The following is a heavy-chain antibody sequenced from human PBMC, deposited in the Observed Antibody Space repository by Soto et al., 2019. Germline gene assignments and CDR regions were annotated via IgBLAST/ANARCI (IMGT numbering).Heavy chain of an antibody. CDR2: INAGNGNT. Sequence: QVQLVQSGAEVKKPGASVKVSCKASGYTFTSYAMHWVRQAPGQRLEWMGWINAGNGNTKYSQKFQGRVTITRDTSASRAYMELSSLRSEDTAVYYCARGHDFWSGLYYMDVWGTGTTVTVSS. V-gene: IGHV1-3*01. J-gene: IGHJ6*03. CDR1: GYTFTSYA. D-gene: IGHD3-3*01. CDR3: ARGHDFWSGLYYMDV.